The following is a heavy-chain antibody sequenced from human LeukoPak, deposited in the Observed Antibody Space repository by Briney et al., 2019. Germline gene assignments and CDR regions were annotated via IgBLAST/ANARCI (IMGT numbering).Heavy chain of an antibody. CDR2: ISYDGINK. J-gene: IGHJ4*02. CDR1: GFTFSSYA. D-gene: IGHD2-2*01. Sequence: GGSLRLSCAASGFTFSSYAMHWVRQAPGKGLEWVAVISYDGINKYYADSVKGRFTISRDNSKNTLFLQMNSLRVEDTAVYYCAKGYCSSTSCLKTDWGQGTLVTVSS. CDR3: AKGYCSSTSCLKTD. V-gene: IGHV3-30*18.